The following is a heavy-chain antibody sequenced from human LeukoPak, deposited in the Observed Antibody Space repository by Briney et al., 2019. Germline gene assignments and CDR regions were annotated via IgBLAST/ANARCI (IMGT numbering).Heavy chain of an antibody. D-gene: IGHD3-22*01. CDR1: GYTFTSYG. J-gene: IGHJ4*02. CDR2: TGAYNGNT. V-gene: IGHV1-18*01. CDR3: ARGMSRIAMIVVAGPFDY. Sequence: ASVKVSCKASGYTFTSYGISWVRQAPGQGLEWMGWTGAYNGNTNYAQKLQGRVTMTTDTSTSTAYMELRSLRSDDTAVYYCARGMSRIAMIVVAGPFDYWGQGTLVTVSS.